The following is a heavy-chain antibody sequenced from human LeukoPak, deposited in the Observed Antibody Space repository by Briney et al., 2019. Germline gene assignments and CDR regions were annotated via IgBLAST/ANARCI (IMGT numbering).Heavy chain of an antibody. Sequence: GASVKVSCKASGGTFSSYAISWVRQAPGQGLEWMGGIIPIFGTANYAQKFQGRVTITTDESTSTAYMELSSLRSEDTAVYYCARGQVKVNYYYYYMDVWGKGTTVTVSS. V-gene: IGHV1-69*05. CDR3: ARGQVKVNYYYYYMDV. CDR2: IIPIFGTA. D-gene: IGHD4-23*01. J-gene: IGHJ6*03. CDR1: GGTFSSYA.